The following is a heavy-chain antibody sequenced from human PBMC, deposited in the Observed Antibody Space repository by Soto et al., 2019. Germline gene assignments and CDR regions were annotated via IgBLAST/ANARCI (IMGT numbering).Heavy chain of an antibody. Sequence: SVKVSCKASGGTFSSYAISWVRQAPGQGLEWMGGIIPIFGTANYAQKFQGRVTITADESTSTAYMELSSLRSEDTAVYYCAVSNARGGVLYYFDYWGQGTLVTVSS. V-gene: IGHV1-69*13. CDR3: AVSNARGGVLYYFDY. CDR2: IIPIFGTA. J-gene: IGHJ4*02. CDR1: GGTFSSYA. D-gene: IGHD3-16*01.